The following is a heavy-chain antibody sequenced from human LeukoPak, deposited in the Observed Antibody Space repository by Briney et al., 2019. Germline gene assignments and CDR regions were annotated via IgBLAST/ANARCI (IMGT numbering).Heavy chain of an antibody. CDR1: GFTFSSYS. D-gene: IGHD1-26*01. J-gene: IGHJ4*02. Sequence: GGSLRLSCAASGFTFSSYSMNWVRQAPGKGLEWVSSISSSSSYIYYADSVKGRFTISRDNAKNSLYLQMNSLRAEHTAVYYCARGLVGATGPYYFDYWGQGTLVTVSS. CDR2: ISSSSSYI. CDR3: ARGLVGATGPYYFDY. V-gene: IGHV3-21*01.